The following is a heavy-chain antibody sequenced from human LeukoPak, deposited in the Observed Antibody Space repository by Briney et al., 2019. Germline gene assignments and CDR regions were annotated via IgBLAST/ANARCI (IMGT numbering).Heavy chain of an antibody. CDR1: GFTVSSNY. CDR2: IYSGGST. D-gene: IGHD1-26*01. J-gene: IGHJ4*02. V-gene: IGHV3-53*05. CDR3: ARAVMVGATDY. Sequence: GGSLRLSCAASGFTVSSNYMSWVRQAPGKGLEWVSVIYSGGSTYYADSVKGRFTISRDNSKNTLYLQMNSLRAEDTAVYYCARAVMVGATDYWGQGTLVTVSS.